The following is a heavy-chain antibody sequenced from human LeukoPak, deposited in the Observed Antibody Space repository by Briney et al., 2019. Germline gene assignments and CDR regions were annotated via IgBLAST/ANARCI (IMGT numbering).Heavy chain of an antibody. Sequence: SGPTLVNPTQTLTLTCTFSGFSLSTSGVGVGWIRQPPGKALEWLALIYWDDDKRYSPSLKSRLTITKDTSKNQVVLTMTNMDPVDTATYYCAHSPEGDDYVWGSYRYTSFDYWGQGTLVTVSS. D-gene: IGHD3-16*02. CDR2: IYWDDDK. V-gene: IGHV2-5*02. CDR1: GFSLSTSGVG. J-gene: IGHJ4*02. CDR3: AHSPEGDDYVWGSYRYTSFDY.